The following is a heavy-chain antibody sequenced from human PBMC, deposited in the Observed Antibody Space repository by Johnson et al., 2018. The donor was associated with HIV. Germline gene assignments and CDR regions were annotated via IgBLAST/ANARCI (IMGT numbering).Heavy chain of an antibody. CDR1: GFPVSTNY. V-gene: IGHV3-66*01. CDR3: AGEGAWEVRPGAFDI. CDR2: IYSGGGT. D-gene: IGHD1-26*01. J-gene: IGHJ3*02. Sequence: VQLVESGGGLVQPGGSLRLSCASGFPVSTNYMSWVRQAPGKGLEWVSVIYSGGGTYYADSVRGRFTISRDNSKNTLYLQMNSLRADDTAVYYCAGEGAWEVRPGAFDIWGQGTMVTVSS.